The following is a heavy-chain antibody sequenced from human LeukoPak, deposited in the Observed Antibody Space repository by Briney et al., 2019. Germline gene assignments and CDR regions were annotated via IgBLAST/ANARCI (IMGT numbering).Heavy chain of an antibody. CDR2: IYTSGST. CDR1: GGSISSYY. V-gene: IGHV4-4*07. J-gene: IGHJ6*03. D-gene: IGHD6-13*01. Sequence: SETLSLTCTVSGGSISSYYWSWIRQPAGKGLEWIGRIYTSGSTNYNPSLKSRVTMSVDTSKNQFSLKLSSVTAADTAVYYCARVSGSSWYRYYYYYMDVWGKGTTVTVSS. CDR3: ARVSGSSWYRYYYYYMDV.